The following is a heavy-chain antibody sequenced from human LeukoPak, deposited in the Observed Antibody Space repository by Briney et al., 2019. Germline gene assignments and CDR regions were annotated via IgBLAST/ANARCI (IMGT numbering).Heavy chain of an antibody. D-gene: IGHD5-18*01. CDR2: INPNSGGT. Sequence: ASVKVSCKASGYTLTDYYMHWVRQAPGQGLEWMGWINPNSGGTNYAQKFQGWVTMTRDTSISTAYMELSRLRSDDTAVYYCAREDTAMATYFDYWGQGTLVTVSS. V-gene: IGHV1-2*04. CDR3: AREDTAMATYFDY. J-gene: IGHJ4*02. CDR1: GYTLTDYY.